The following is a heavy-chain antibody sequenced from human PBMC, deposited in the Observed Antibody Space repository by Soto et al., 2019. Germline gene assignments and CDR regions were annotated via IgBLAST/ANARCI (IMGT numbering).Heavy chain of an antibody. CDR3: AKSVIVVVPYFDY. V-gene: IGHV3-30-3*01. CDR2: ISPAGTNQ. CDR1: GFIFSDYA. J-gene: IGHJ4*02. D-gene: IGHD3-22*01. Sequence: GGSLRLSCVASGFIFSDYAMHWARQAPGKGLEWVALISPAGTNQYYADSARGRFTISRDNSKNTLYLQMNSLRPEDTGLYYCAKSVIVVVPYFDYWGQGTLVTVSS.